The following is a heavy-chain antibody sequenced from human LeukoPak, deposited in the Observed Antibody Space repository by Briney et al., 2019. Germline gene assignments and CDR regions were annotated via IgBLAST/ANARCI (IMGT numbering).Heavy chain of an antibody. CDR3: ARAISSGSYPDY. CDR1: GGTFSIYA. J-gene: IGHJ4*02. D-gene: IGHD1-26*01. CDR2: IIPIFGTA. Sequence: ASVTVSFTASGGTFSIYAISWVRQAPGQGLEWMGGIIPIFGTANYAQKFQGRVTITADESTSTAYMELSSLRSEDTAVYYCARAISSGSYPDYWGQGTLVTVSS. V-gene: IGHV1-69*13.